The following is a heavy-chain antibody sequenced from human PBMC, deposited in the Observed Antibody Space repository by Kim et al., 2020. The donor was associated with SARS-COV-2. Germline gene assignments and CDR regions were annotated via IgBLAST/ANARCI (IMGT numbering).Heavy chain of an antibody. Sequence: GGSLRLSCAASGFTFSSYSMNWVRQAPGKGLEWVSYISSSSSTIYYADSVKGRFTISRDNAKNSLYLQMNSLRAEDTAVYYCARDGRGMTTVTSDFDYWGQGTLVTVSS. D-gene: IGHD4-17*01. CDR2: ISSSSSTI. J-gene: IGHJ4*02. V-gene: IGHV3-48*04. CDR3: ARDGRGMTTVTSDFDY. CDR1: GFTFSSYS.